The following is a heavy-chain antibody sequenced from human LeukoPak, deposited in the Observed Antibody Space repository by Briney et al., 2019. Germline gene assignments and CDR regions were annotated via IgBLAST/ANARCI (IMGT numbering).Heavy chain of an antibody. Sequence: GGSLRLSCAASGFTFSSYAMHWVRQAPGKGLEWVGRIKSKTDGGTTDYAAPVKGRFTISRDDSKNTLYLQMNSLKTEDTAVYYCTTDPELPLGYCSSTSCPALDYWGQGTLVTVSS. V-gene: IGHV3-15*01. D-gene: IGHD2-2*01. CDR1: GFTFSSYA. J-gene: IGHJ4*02. CDR2: IKSKTDGGTT. CDR3: TTDPELPLGYCSSTSCPALDY.